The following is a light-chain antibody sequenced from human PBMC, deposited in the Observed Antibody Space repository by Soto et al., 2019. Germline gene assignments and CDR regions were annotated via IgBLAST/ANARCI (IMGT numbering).Light chain of an antibody. CDR3: QQYGSSPKT. Sequence: EKVLPQWPGILPIPPGKSATLSCSASKSVSSSYLAWYQQKPGQAPRLLIYGASSRATGIPDRFSGSGSGTDFTLTISRLEPEDFAVYYCQQYGSSPKTFGQGTKVDIK. CDR2: GAS. CDR1: KSVSSSY. J-gene: IGKJ1*01. V-gene: IGKV3-20*01.